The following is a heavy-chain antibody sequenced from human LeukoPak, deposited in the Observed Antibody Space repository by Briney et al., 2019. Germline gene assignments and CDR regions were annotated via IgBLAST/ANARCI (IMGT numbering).Heavy chain of an antibody. CDR2: MNPNCGNT. CDR1: GYTFTSYD. V-gene: IGHV1-8*03. D-gene: IGHD3-10*01. CDR3: ARSMVRGVIYAFDI. Sequence: GASVKVSCKASGYTFTSYDINWVRQATGQGLEWMGWMNPNCGNTGYAQKFQGRVTITRNTSISTAYMELSSLRSEDTAVYYCARSMVRGVIYAFDIWGQGTMVTVSS. J-gene: IGHJ3*02.